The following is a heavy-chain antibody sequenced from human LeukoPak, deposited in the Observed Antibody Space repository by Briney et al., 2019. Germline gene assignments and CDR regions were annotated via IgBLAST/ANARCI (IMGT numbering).Heavy chain of an antibody. D-gene: IGHD3-22*01. V-gene: IGHV3-64*01. Sequence: GGSLRLSCAASGFTFSSYAMHWVRRATGKGLEYGSAISSNGRSTYYAISVKGRFTISRDNSKNTLFLQMGSLRVEDMAIYYCARRDDDSGAYDYWGQGTLVTVSS. CDR1: GFTFSSYA. J-gene: IGHJ4*02. CDR2: ISSNGRST. CDR3: ARRDDDSGAYDY.